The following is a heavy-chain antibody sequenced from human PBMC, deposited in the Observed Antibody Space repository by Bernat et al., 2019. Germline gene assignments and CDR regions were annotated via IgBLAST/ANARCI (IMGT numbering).Heavy chain of an antibody. J-gene: IGHJ4*02. Sequence: VQLVESGGGVVQPGRSLRLSCAASGFTFSSYAMHWVRQAPGKGLEWVSYISSRGSTIHYADSVKGRFTISRDNAKNSLYLQMNSLRAEDTAVYYCAREYSSSYPYWGQGTLVTVSS. CDR3: AREYSSSYPY. CDR2: ISSRGSTI. V-gene: IGHV3-48*04. D-gene: IGHD6-6*01. CDR1: GFTFSSYA.